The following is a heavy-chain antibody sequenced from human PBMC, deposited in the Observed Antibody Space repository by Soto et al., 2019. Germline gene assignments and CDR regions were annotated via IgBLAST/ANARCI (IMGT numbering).Heavy chain of an antibody. CDR3: AKWDYYDSSGEGGY. V-gene: IGHV3-30*18. D-gene: IGHD3-22*01. Sequence: GGSLRLSCAASGFTFSSYGMHWVRQAPGKGLEWVAVISYDGSNKYYADSVKGRFTISRDNSKNTLYLQMNSLRAEDTAVYYCAKWDYYDSSGEGGYWGQGTLVTVSS. J-gene: IGHJ4*02. CDR1: GFTFSSYG. CDR2: ISYDGSNK.